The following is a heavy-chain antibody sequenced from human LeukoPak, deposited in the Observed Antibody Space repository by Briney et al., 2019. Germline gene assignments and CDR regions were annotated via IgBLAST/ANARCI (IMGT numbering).Heavy chain of an antibody. V-gene: IGHV3-53*01. D-gene: IGHD2-2*01. CDR3: ARWYCSGTSCYYDY. Sequence: PGGSLRLSCAASGFTVSSNFMSWVRQAPGKGLEWVSVIYSGGSTYYADSVKGRFTISRDNSKNTLYLQMNSLRAEDTAVYYCARWYCSGTSCYYDYWGQGTLVTVSS. J-gene: IGHJ4*02. CDR1: GFTVSSNF. CDR2: IYSGGST.